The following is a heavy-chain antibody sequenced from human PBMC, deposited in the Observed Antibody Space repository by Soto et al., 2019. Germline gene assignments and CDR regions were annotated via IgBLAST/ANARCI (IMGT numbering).Heavy chain of an antibody. CDR3: AHSRYSRSSFDY. D-gene: IGHD6-6*01. CDR2: IYWDDDK. CDR1: GISLTSNDVG. Sequence: SGPTLGNPTQTLTLTCTFSGISLTSNDVGVGWIRQPPGKALEWLALIYWDDDKRYSPSLKSRLTITKDTSKNQVVLRMTNMDPVDTATYYCAHSRYSRSSFDYWGQGTLVTVSS. J-gene: IGHJ4*02. V-gene: IGHV2-5*02.